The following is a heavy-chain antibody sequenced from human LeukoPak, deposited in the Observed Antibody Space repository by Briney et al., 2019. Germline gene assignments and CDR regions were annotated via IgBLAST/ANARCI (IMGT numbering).Heavy chain of an antibody. D-gene: IGHD3-10*01. J-gene: IGHJ4*02. CDR1: GFTFSSYG. CDR3: AKNPVPYGSGSFDY. V-gene: IGHV3-30*18. Sequence: GGSLRLSCAASGFTFSSYGMHWVRQAPGKGLEWVAVISYDGSNKYYADSVKGRFTISRDNSKNTLYLQMNSLRAEDTAVYYCAKNPVPYGSGSFDYWGQGTLVTVSS. CDR2: ISYDGSNK.